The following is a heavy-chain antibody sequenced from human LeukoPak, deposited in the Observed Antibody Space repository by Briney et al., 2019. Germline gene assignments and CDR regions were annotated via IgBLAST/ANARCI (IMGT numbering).Heavy chain of an antibody. CDR2: ISSSSSYI. Sequence: GGSLRLSCAASGFTFSSYSMNWVRQAPGKGLEWVSSISSSSSYIYYADSAKGRFTISRDNSKNTLYLQMNSLRGEDTAVYYCAKLLAVAGGHYGMDVWGQGTTVTVSS. J-gene: IGHJ6*02. D-gene: IGHD6-19*01. CDR1: GFTFSSYS. V-gene: IGHV3-21*04. CDR3: AKLLAVAGGHYGMDV.